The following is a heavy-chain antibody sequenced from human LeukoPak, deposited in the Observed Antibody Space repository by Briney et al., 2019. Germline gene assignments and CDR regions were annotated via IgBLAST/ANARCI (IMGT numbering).Heavy chain of an antibody. CDR3: AREGDYGFFYFDY. J-gene: IGHJ4*02. CDR2: ISSSSSTI. Sequence: GGSLRLSCAASGFTFSSYSMSWVRQAPGKGLEWVSYISSSSSTIYYADSVKGRFTISRDNAKNSLYLQMNSLRAEDTAVYYCAREGDYGFFYFDYWGQGTLVTVSS. V-gene: IGHV3-48*04. CDR1: GFTFSSYS. D-gene: IGHD4-17*01.